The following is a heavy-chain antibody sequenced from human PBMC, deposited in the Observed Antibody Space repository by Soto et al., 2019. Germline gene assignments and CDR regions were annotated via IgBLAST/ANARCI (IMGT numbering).Heavy chain of an antibody. CDR3: AREQIAVAGTGLNY. V-gene: IGHV3-23*01. CDR2: VSASGAST. D-gene: IGHD6-19*01. CDR1: GFTFSDYY. Sequence: GGSLRLSCLTSGFTFSDYYMSWIRQAPGKGLEWVSAVSASGASTYYADSVKGRFTISRDNSKNTLYMQMNSLRVDDTAVYYCAREQIAVAGTGLNYWGPGTLVTVSS. J-gene: IGHJ4*02.